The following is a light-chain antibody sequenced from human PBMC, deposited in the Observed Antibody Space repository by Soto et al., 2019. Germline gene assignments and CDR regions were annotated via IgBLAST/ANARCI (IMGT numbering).Light chain of an antibody. CDR3: HQRSNWPPS. V-gene: IGKV1-39*01. J-gene: IGKJ3*01. CDR2: AAS. CDR1: QSIITY. Sequence: DIQMTQSPSSLSASVGDGVTITCRASQSIITYLNWYQQKPGKAPKLLIYAASNLQSGVPSRFSGSASGTDFALTISNLQPEDFGTYYCHQRSNWPPSFGPGTTVDVK.